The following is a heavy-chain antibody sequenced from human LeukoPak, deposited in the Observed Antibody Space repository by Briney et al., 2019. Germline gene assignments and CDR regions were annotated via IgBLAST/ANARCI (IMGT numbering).Heavy chain of an antibody. CDR1: GYTFTSYG. Sequence: ASVKVSCKASGYTFTSYGISWVRQAPGQGLEWMGWISAYNGNTNYAQKLQGRVTMTTDTSTSTAYMELRSLRSDDTAVYYCARDGLLWFGELSPGDYWGQETLVTVSS. D-gene: IGHD3-10*01. V-gene: IGHV1-18*01. CDR2: ISAYNGNT. CDR3: ARDGLLWFGELSPGDY. J-gene: IGHJ4*02.